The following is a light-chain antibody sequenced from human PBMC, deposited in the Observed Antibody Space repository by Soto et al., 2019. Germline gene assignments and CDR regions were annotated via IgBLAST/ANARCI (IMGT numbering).Light chain of an antibody. CDR1: QGIANS. J-gene: IGKJ1*01. Sequence: DIQMTQSPSSLPASVGDRVSITCPASQGIANSLAWFQHKPGKAPKSLIYAASSLQGGVPANFSGSGSGTEFPPTLNSLQPGDSAVYYCQQYHSYLWTLGQGTKVEIK. V-gene: IGKV1-16*02. CDR3: QQYHSYLWT. CDR2: AAS.